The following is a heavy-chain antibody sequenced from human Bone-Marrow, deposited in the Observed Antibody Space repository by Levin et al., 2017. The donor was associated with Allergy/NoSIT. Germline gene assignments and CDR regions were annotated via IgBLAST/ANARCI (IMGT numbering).Heavy chain of an antibody. CDR1: GSTFSDDY. Sequence: GESLKISCAASGSTFSDDYMSWIRQAPGKGLEYISYISSSGSTIFYADSVKGRFTISRDNAKNSLHLEMNSLRAEDTAVYYCARIKVTDRYWYFDLWGRGTLVTVSS. D-gene: IGHD2-21*02. J-gene: IGHJ2*01. CDR2: ISSSGSTI. CDR3: ARIKVTDRYWYFDL. V-gene: IGHV3-11*01.